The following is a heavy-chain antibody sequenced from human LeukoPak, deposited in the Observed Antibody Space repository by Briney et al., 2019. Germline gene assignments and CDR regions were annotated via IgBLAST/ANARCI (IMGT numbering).Heavy chain of an antibody. CDR1: GFTFKTYA. Sequence: PGGSLRLSRAASGFTFKTYAMTWVRQVPGKGPEWVSSMSGSGSSTDYADSVKGRFTISRDNSKNTLYLQMNSLRAEDTALYYCAKDAQGLVRGGIYFDFWGQGSLVTVSS. CDR2: MSGSGSST. D-gene: IGHD6-19*01. CDR3: AKDAQGLVRGGIYFDF. V-gene: IGHV3-23*01. J-gene: IGHJ4*02.